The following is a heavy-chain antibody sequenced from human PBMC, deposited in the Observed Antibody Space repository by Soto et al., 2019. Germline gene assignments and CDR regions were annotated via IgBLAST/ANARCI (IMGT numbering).Heavy chain of an antibody. Sequence: GGSLRLSCAASGFTFSSYAMTWVRQAPGKGLEWVSTFSGSGDTTFYADSVKGRFSISRDNSKNTLYLQMNSLRVEDTAVYFCARDAGSIKYWYFDLWGRGTLVTVSS. CDR3: ARDAGSIKYWYFDL. V-gene: IGHV3-23*01. CDR2: FSGSGDTT. CDR1: GFTFSSYA. J-gene: IGHJ2*01. D-gene: IGHD4-4*01.